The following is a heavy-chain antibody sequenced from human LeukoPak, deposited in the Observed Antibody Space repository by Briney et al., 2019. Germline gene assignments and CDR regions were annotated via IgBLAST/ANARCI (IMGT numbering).Heavy chain of an antibody. CDR2: ISSSSSYI. CDR1: DFSFITYA. J-gene: IGHJ6*03. Sequence: GGSLRLSCAASDFSFITYAMSWVRQAPGKGLEWVSSISSSSSYIYYADSVKGRFTISRDNAKNSLYLQMNSLRAGDTAVYYCARDRGRYYMDVWGKGTTVTISS. V-gene: IGHV3-21*01. CDR3: ARDRGRYYMDV. D-gene: IGHD6-25*01.